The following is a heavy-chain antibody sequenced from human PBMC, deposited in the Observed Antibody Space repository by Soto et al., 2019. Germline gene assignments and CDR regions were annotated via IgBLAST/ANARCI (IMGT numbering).Heavy chain of an antibody. J-gene: IGHJ4*02. V-gene: IGHV3-23*01. D-gene: IGHD3-10*01. CDR3: AKDKVWGSGSYYYYFDY. CDR1: GFTFSSYA. Sequence: GGSLRLSCAASGFTFSSYAMSWVRQAPGKGLEWVSAISGSGGSTYYADSVKGRFTISRDNSKNTLYLQMNSLRAEDTAVFYYAKDKVWGSGSYYYYFDYWGQGTLVTVSS. CDR2: ISGSGGST.